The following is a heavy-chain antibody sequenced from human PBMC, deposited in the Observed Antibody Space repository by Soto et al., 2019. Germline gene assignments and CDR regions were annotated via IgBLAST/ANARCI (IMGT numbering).Heavy chain of an antibody. D-gene: IGHD4-17*01. CDR1: GFTFSSYG. Sequence: QVQLVESGGGVVQPGRSLRLSCAASGFTFSSYGMHWVRQAPGKGLEWVAVIWYDGSNKYYADSVKGRFTISRDNSKNTLYLQMNSLRAEDTAVYYCARGRSDYGDYDDYWGQGTLVPVSS. CDR2: IWYDGSNK. V-gene: IGHV3-33*01. J-gene: IGHJ4*02. CDR3: ARGRSDYGDYDDY.